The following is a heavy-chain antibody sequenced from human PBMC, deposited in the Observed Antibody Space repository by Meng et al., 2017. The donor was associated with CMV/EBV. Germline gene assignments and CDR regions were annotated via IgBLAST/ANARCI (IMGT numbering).Heavy chain of an antibody. Sequence: QVPPVPSGAEXKKHGASVXXXCTASGYTFPRYGISWVRQAPGQGLEWMGWISAYNGNTNYAQKLQGRVTMTTDTSTSTAYMELRSLRSDDTAVYYCARDRTMVRGVTGYWGQGTLVTVSS. CDR2: ISAYNGNT. V-gene: IGHV1-18*01. CDR3: ARDRTMVRGVTGY. CDR1: GYTFPRYG. D-gene: IGHD3-10*01. J-gene: IGHJ4*02.